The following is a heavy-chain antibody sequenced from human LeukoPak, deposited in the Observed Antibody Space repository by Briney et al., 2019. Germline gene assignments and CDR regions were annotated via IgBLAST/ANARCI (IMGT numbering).Heavy chain of an antibody. CDR1: GGSISVHD. Sequence: SETLSLTFAVSGGSISVHDGSWVRQPPGKGLEWIGYIYYSGKTYYGSSLRSRVTISVDTSKNHFSLKLTSVTAADTAVYYCARLLDNDSSGDPDTFDMWGQGPMVTVSS. D-gene: IGHD3-22*01. V-gene: IGHV4-59*11. J-gene: IGHJ3*02. CDR2: IYYSGKT. CDR3: ARLLDNDSSGDPDTFDM.